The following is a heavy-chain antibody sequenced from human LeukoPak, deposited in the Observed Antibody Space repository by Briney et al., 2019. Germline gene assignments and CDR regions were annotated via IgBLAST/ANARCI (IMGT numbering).Heavy chain of an antibody. D-gene: IGHD3-16*02. CDR2: IYHTGST. CDR3: ARYGNDYVWGSYPPVASSYFDL. V-gene: IGHV4-30-2*01. CDR1: GDSISSGAYS. J-gene: IGHJ2*01. Sequence: SQTLSLTCTVSGDSISSGAYSWSWIRQPPGKGLEWIGYIYHTGSTKYNPSLRSRVTISRDRSENQFSLKLRSVTAADAAVYYCARYGNDYVWGSYPPVASSYFDLWGRGTLVTVSS.